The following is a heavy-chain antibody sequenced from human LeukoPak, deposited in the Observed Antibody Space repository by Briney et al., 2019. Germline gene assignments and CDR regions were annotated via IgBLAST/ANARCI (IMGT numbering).Heavy chain of an antibody. D-gene: IGHD3-10*01. CDR2: ISGSGGST. J-gene: IGHJ4*02. V-gene: IGHV3-23*01. Sequence: PGGSLRLSCAASGFTFSSYAMSWVRQAPGKGLEWVSAISGSGGSTYYADSVKGRFTISRDNSKNTLYLQMNSLRAEDTAVYYCAKDGTYYYGSGSYYNPNYYFDYWGQGTLVTVSS. CDR1: GFTFSSYA. CDR3: AKDGTYYYGSGSYYNPNYYFDY.